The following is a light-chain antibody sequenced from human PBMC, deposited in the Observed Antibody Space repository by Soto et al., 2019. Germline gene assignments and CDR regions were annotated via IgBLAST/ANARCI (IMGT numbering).Light chain of an antibody. CDR2: EVS. J-gene: IGLJ1*01. V-gene: IGLV2-14*01. Sequence: QSALTQPASVSGSPGQSIAISCTGTSSDVGGYKYDSWYQQHPGKAPKLMIHEVSNRPSGVSDRFSGSKSGNTASLTISGLQADDEADYYCSSHTSYSTRVFGTGTKLTVL. CDR1: SSDVGGYKY. CDR3: SSHTSYSTRV.